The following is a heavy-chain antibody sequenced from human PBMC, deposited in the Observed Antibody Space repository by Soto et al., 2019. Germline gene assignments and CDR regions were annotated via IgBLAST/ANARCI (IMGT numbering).Heavy chain of an antibody. CDR2: ISTSKGNT. J-gene: IGHJ4*02. CDR1: GYTFTDYG. Sequence: QVQLVQSGPEVKKPGASVKVSCNTSGYTFTDYGISWVRQAPGQGLEWMGWISTSKGNTNYAQKFQGRVTMTTDTSTSTGYMELRSLRSDDTAVYYCATRSPAFDYWGQGTLVTVSS. CDR3: ATRSPAFDY. V-gene: IGHV1-18*01.